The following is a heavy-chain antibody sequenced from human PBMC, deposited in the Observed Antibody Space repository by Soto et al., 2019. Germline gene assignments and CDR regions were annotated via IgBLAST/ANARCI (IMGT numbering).Heavy chain of an antibody. CDR1: GFSLSTSGVG. CDR2: NYWEDDK. J-gene: IGHJ4*02. Sequence: QITLKESGPTLVKPTQTLTLTCTFSGFSLSTSGVGVGWIRQPPGKALEWLALNYWEDDKRYSPSLKSRLTITKDTSKTQVVLTMTNMDPVDTATYYCARSGIDYISGWYALDYWGQGILVTVSS. CDR3: ARSGIDYISGWYALDY. V-gene: IGHV2-5*02. D-gene: IGHD6-19*01.